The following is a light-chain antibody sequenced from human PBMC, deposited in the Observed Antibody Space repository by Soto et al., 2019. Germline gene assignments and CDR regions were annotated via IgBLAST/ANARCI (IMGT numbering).Light chain of an antibody. V-gene: IGKV3-20*01. Sequence: EIVLTQSPGTLSLSPGERATLSCRASQSVSSSYLAWFQQNPGQAPRLLIYGASSRATGIPDRFSGSGSGTDFTLTISRLEPEDFAVYFCQQYNNWPPITFGQGTRLEIK. CDR2: GAS. CDR3: QQYNNWPPIT. J-gene: IGKJ5*01. CDR1: QSVSSSY.